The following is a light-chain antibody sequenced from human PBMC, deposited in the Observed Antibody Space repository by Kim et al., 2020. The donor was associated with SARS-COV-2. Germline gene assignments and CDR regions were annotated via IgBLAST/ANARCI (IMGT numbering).Light chain of an antibody. CDR1: QSISSW. J-gene: IGKJ1*01. V-gene: IGKV1-5*01. CDR3: QHYNSYSWT. CDR2: DAS. Sequence: GDRVTINCRASQSISSWVAWYQQKPGKAPKVLIYDASNLESGVPSRFSGSGSATEFTLTISSLQPDDIATYYCQHYNSYSWTFGQGTKVEI.